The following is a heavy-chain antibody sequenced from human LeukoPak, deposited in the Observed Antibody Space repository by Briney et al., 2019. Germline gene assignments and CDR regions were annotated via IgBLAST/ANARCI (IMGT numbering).Heavy chain of an antibody. Sequence: SETLSLNCTVSGDSISSYYWSWIRQPPGKGLEWIGYIYYSGTTNYNPSLKSRIIISVDTSKNQFSLKLSPVIAADTAVYYCARVGVDYSGNIIKYYFDYWGQGTLVTVSS. V-gene: IGHV4-59*01. CDR3: ARVGVDYSGNIIKYYFDY. J-gene: IGHJ4*02. CDR1: GDSISSYY. D-gene: IGHD4-23*01. CDR2: IYYSGTT.